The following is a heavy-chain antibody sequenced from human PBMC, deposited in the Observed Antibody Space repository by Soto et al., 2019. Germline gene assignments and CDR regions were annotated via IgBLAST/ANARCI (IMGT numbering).Heavy chain of an antibody. CDR2: ITGTGGNT. V-gene: IGHV3-23*01. CDR3: ARIRGYWYGLDV. Sequence: EVQLLESGGGLVQPGGSLRLSCAASGFPLSTYGMTWVRQAPGKGLEWVSAITGTGGNTYYVDSVKGRFTSSRDNCKNMLYLQVNSLRVEDTAVYYCARIRGYWYGLDVWGQGTTVTVSS. CDR1: GFPLSTYG. J-gene: IGHJ6*02.